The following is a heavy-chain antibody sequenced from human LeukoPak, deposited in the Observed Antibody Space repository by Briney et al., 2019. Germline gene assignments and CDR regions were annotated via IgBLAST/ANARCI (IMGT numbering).Heavy chain of an antibody. CDR1: GGSISSGSYY. Sequence: SETLSLTCTVSGGSISSGSYYWSWIRQPPGKGLEWIGYIYYSGSTNYNPSLKSRVTISVDTSKNQFSLKLSSVTAADTAVYYCARDLADDYGDYLQGESDYWGQGTLVTVSS. CDR2: IYYSGST. D-gene: IGHD4-17*01. J-gene: IGHJ4*02. V-gene: IGHV4-61*01. CDR3: ARDLADDYGDYLQGESDY.